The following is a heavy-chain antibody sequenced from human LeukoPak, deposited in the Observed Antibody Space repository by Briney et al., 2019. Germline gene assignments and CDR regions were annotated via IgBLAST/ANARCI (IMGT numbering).Heavy chain of an antibody. CDR2: IYYSGST. J-gene: IGHJ5*02. D-gene: IGHD3-22*01. Sequence: SGGSLRLSCTVSGGSISSSSYYWGWIRQPPGKGLEWIGSIYYSGSTYYNPSLKSRVTISVDTSKNQFSLKLSSVTAADTAVYYCALLNYDSSGYWWFDPWGQGTLVTVSS. V-gene: IGHV4-39*01. CDR1: GGSISSSSYY. CDR3: ALLNYDSSGYWWFDP.